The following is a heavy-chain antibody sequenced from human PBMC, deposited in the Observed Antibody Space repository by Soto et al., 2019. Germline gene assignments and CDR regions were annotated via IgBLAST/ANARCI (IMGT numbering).Heavy chain of an antibody. D-gene: IGHD4-17*01. CDR3: ARCSDYGGNSLEAHFDY. CDR2: IYYSGST. Sequence: SETLSLTCTVSGGSISSYYWSWIRQPPGKGLEWIGYIYYSGSTNYNPSLKSRVTISVDTSKNQFSPKLSSVTAADTAVYYCARCSDYGGNSLEAHFDYWGQGTLVTVSS. J-gene: IGHJ4*02. CDR1: GGSISSYY. V-gene: IGHV4-59*01.